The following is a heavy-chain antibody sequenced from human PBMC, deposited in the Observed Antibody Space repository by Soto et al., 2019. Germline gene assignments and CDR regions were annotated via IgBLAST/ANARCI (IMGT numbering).Heavy chain of an antibody. CDR2: SRAKPQGYST. Sequence: GGSLRLSCAVSGFTLSDHSIDWVRQAPWKGLEWVGRSRAKPQGYSTAYAASVRGRITTTRDDTKKPAHQIINSLTNEATADYYCVRATYFTDSSGYARCLDYWGQGTLVTVSS. CDR3: VRATYFTDSSGYARCLDY. CDR1: GFTLSDHS. D-gene: IGHD3-22*01. V-gene: IGHV3-72*01. J-gene: IGHJ4*01.